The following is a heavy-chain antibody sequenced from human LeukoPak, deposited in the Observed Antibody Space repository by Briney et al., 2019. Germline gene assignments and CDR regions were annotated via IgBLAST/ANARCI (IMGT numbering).Heavy chain of an antibody. CDR3: AELGITMIGGV. D-gene: IGHD3-10*02. V-gene: IGHV3-48*04. J-gene: IGHJ6*04. CDR2: ISSSGSTI. Sequence: GGSLRLSCAASGFSFSTYGMNWVRQAPGKGLEWVSYISSSGSTIYYADSVKGRFTISRDNAKNSLYLQMNSLRAEDTAVYYCAELGITMIGGVWGKGTTVTISS. CDR1: GFSFSTYG.